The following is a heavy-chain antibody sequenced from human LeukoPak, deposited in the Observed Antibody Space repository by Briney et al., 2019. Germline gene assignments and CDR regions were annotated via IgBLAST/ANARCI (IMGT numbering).Heavy chain of an antibody. Sequence: SGTLSLTCTVSGGSISSYYWSWIRQPAGKGLEWIGRLYTSGSTNYNPSLKSRVTMSGDTSKNQLSLKLRSVTAADTAVYYCARDRDYYDSSGYWTPLDYWGQGTLVTVSS. CDR1: GGSISSYY. V-gene: IGHV4-4*07. D-gene: IGHD3-22*01. J-gene: IGHJ4*02. CDR2: LYTSGST. CDR3: ARDRDYYDSSGYWTPLDY.